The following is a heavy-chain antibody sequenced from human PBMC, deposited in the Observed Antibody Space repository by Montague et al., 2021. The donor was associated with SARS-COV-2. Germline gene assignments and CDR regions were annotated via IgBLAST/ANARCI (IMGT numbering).Heavy chain of an antibody. Sequence: SLSLSFSASGFLFNRFAMSWVRQAPGKGLEWVSGIRGSGGSTHYADSVKGRFTISRDNSKNSLNLLMTNLRVEDTAVYYCAKERAAVAGTSYFDHWGQGTLVTVSS. J-gene: IGHJ4*02. CDR3: AKERAAVAGTSYFDH. V-gene: IGHV3-23*01. CDR2: IRGSGGST. CDR1: GFLFNRFA. D-gene: IGHD6-19*01.